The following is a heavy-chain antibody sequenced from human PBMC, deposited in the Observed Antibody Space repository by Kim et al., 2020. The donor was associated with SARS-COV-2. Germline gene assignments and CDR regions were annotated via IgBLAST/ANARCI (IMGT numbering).Heavy chain of an antibody. D-gene: IGHD3-9*01. V-gene: IGHV3-33*01. Sequence: GGSLRLSCAASGFTFSSYGMHWVRQAPGKGLEWVAVIWYDGSNKYYADSVKGRFTISRDNSKNTLYLQMNSLRAEDTAVYYCARARNQILRYFDWFGGDAFDIWGQGTMVTVSS. CDR2: IWYDGSNK. CDR1: GFTFSSYG. CDR3: ARARNQILRYFDWFGGDAFDI. J-gene: IGHJ3*02.